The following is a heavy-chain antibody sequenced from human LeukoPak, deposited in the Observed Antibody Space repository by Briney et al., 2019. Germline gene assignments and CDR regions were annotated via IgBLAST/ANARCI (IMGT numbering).Heavy chain of an antibody. CDR2: IIPILGIA. CDR3: AKGTMFQGGFAFDI. Sequence: SVKVSCKASGGTFSSYAISWVRQAPGQGLEWMGRIIPILGIANYAQKFQGRVTITADESTSTAYMELSSLRSEDTAVYYCAKGTMFQGGFAFDIWGQGTMVTVSS. D-gene: IGHD3-10*02. J-gene: IGHJ3*02. CDR1: GGTFSSYA. V-gene: IGHV1-69*04.